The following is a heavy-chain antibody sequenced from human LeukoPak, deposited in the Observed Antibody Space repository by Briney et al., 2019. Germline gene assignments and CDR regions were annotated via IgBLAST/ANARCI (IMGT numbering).Heavy chain of an antibody. J-gene: IGHJ4*02. Sequence: ASVKVSGKASGRTFSSYAVSWVRLTPGQGLEWLGGINPAFGTTTHAQKCQAKVTMTADKSTNTAYLEISSVTSDDTAVYYCARCSPGDSSNFYAVLQYWGQGTQVTVST. V-gene: IGHV1-69*06. CDR3: ARCSPGDSSNFYAVLQY. D-gene: IGHD3-22*01. CDR1: GRTFSSYA. CDR2: INPAFGTT.